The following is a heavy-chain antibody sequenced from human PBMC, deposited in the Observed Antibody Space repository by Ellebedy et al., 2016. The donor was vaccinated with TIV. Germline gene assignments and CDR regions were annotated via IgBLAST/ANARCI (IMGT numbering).Heavy chain of an antibody. CDR1: GGSINRSTYY. CDR3: ARDPDFYGSGSYYSPNWFAP. CDR2: INYSGTT. Sequence: SETLSLXCNVSGGSINRSTYYWTWIRQSPGKGLEWIGCINYSGTTYYNPSPKSRVTISVDTSKNQFSLQLSSVTAADTAVYYCARDPDFYGSGSYYSPNWFAPWGQGTLVIVSS. V-gene: IGHV4-39*07. J-gene: IGHJ5*02. D-gene: IGHD3-10*01.